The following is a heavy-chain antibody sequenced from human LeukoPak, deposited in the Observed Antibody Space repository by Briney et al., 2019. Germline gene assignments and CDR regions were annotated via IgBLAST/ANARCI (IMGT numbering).Heavy chain of an antibody. CDR1: GFTLICCG. D-gene: IGHD6-13*01. V-gene: IGHV3-30*02. CDR3: ATTGYSSRNY. J-gene: IGHJ4*02. CDR2: IRYDGSTK. Sequence: GGSLRLSCAASGFTLICCGMHWVRQAPGKGLEWVAFIRYDGSTKYYTDSVKGRFTISRDNSRDTLYLQMNSLRAEDTAVYYCATTGYSSRNYWGQGTLVTVSS.